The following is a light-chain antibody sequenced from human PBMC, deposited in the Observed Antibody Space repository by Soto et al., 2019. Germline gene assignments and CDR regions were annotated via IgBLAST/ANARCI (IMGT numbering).Light chain of an antibody. J-gene: IGKJ1*01. V-gene: IGKV1-5*01. Sequence: DIQLTQSPSTLSASVGDRVTITCRASQSNSTWLAWYQQKPGKAPKFLIFDGSSLQSGVPSRFSGSGSGTEFTLTISSLQPDDFATYYCQQYSSFSSFGQGTKVEI. CDR2: DGS. CDR3: QQYSSFSS. CDR1: QSNSTW.